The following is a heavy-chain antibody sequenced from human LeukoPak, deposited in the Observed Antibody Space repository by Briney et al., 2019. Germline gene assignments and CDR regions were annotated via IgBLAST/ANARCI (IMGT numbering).Heavy chain of an antibody. Sequence: SVKVSCKASGGTFSSYAISWVRQAPGQGLEWMGGIIPIFGTANYAQKFQGRVTITTDESTSTAYMELSSLRSEDTAVYYCASPRTTNYDFWSGYFAFDIWGQGTMVTVSS. J-gene: IGHJ3*02. CDR3: ASPRTTNYDFWSGYFAFDI. CDR2: IIPIFGTA. D-gene: IGHD3-3*01. V-gene: IGHV1-69*05. CDR1: GGTFSSYA.